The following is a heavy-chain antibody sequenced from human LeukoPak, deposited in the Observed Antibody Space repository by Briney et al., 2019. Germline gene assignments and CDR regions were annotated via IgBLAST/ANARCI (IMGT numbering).Heavy chain of an antibody. CDR3: AREGMVRGVDEEYNWFDP. V-gene: IGHV1-69*13. Sequence: ASVKVSCKASGGTFSSYAISWVRQAPGQGLEWMGGIIPIFGTANYAQKFQGRVTITADESTSTAYMELSSLRSEDKAVYYCAREGMVRGVDEEYNWFDPWGQGTMVTVSS. J-gene: IGHJ5*02. D-gene: IGHD3-10*01. CDR1: GGTFSSYA. CDR2: IIPIFGTA.